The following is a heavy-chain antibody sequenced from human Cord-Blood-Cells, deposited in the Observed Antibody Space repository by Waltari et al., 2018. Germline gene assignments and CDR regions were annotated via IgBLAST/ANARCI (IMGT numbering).Heavy chain of an antibody. CDR1: GFTFGDYA. CDR3: TRARYSSSSGLDY. V-gene: IGHV3-49*05. J-gene: IGHJ4*02. Sequence: EVQLVESGGGLVKPGRSLRLSCTASGFTFGDYAMSWFRQAPGKGLEWVGFIRSKAYGGTTEYAASVKGRFTTSRDDSKSIAYLQMNSLKTEDTAVYYCTRARYSSSSGLDYWGQGTLVTVSS. CDR2: IRSKAYGGTT. D-gene: IGHD6-6*01.